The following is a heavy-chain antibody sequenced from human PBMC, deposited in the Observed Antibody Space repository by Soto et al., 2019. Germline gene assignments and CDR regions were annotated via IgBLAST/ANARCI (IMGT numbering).Heavy chain of an antibody. CDR2: ISAYNGNT. J-gene: IGHJ4*02. CDR3: ARSHWKPDYIEGFDF. Sequence: ASVKVSCKASDYTFTSFGINWVRQAPGQGLEWMGWISAYNGNTNYAQKFQDRVTLTTDTSTSTAYMELRSLRSEDTAVYYCARSHWKPDYIEGFDFWGQGTLVTVSS. CDR1: DYTFTSFG. V-gene: IGHV1-18*04. D-gene: IGHD1-1*01.